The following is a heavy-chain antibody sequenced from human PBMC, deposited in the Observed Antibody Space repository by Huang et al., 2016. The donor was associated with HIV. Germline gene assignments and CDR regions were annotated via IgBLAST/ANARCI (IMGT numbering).Heavy chain of an antibody. CDR2: VEPEDGET. Sequence: QVQLVQSGAEVKKPGASVKVSCKVSGYTLTELSMHWVRQARGKGLEWMGGVEPEDGETIYEPNFQGRVTMTEDTSTDTAYMELSSLRSEDTAVYYCATVYRRFRNHDSGDYYFDYWDQGTLVTVSS. CDR3: ATVYRRFRNHDSGDYYFDY. J-gene: IGHJ4*02. D-gene: IGHD3-22*01. V-gene: IGHV1-24*01. CDR1: GYTLTELS.